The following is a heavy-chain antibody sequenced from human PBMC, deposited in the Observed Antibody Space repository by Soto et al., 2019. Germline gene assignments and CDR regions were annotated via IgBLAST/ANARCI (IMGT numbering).Heavy chain of an antibody. CDR3: AKDPAVSGRQFDC. CDR2: ISGGGGST. Sequence: EVQLLESGGGLVQPGGSLRLSCAASGFTFSSYAMSWVRQVPGKGLEWVSAISGGGGSTYYADSVKGRFTISRDNSKNTLYVQMSSLRAEDTAVYYCAKDPAVSGRQFDCWGQGTLVTVSS. V-gene: IGHV3-23*01. CDR1: GFTFSSYA. D-gene: IGHD6-19*01. J-gene: IGHJ4*02.